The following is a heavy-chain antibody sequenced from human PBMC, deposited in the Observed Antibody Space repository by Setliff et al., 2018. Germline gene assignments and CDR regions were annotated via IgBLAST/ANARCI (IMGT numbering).Heavy chain of an antibody. CDR3: ARLRKDYGDYYYFDY. Sequence: PGGSLRLSCEASGFTFSNYWMSWVRQTAGKGLEWVAYIKQDGSEKYYVDSVKGRFTISRDNAKNSLYLQMNSLRAEDTAVYYCARLRKDYGDYYYFDYWGQGTLVTVSS. J-gene: IGHJ4*02. D-gene: IGHD4-17*01. V-gene: IGHV3-7*01. CDR2: IKQDGSEK. CDR1: GFTFSNYW.